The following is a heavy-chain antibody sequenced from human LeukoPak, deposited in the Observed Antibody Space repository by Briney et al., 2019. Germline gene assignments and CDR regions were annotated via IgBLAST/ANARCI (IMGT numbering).Heavy chain of an antibody. J-gene: IGHJ4*02. Sequence: PSETLSLTCTVSGYSISSGYYWGWIRQPPGKGLEWVANIKQDGSEKYYVDSVKGRFTISRDNAKNSLYLQMNSLRAEDTAVYYCARDVPPRGLDYWGQGTLVTVSS. V-gene: IGHV3-7*01. CDR2: IKQDGSEK. D-gene: IGHD3-10*01. CDR3: ARDVPPRGLDY. CDR1: GYSISSGYY.